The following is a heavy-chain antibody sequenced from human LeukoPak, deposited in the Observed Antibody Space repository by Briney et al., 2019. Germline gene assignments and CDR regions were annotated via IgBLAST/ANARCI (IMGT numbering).Heavy chain of an antibody. J-gene: IGHJ4*02. V-gene: IGHV3-48*03. CDR2: NSSSCSTI. CDR3: ASLGYGSGTGWYDCGY. Sequence: AGASMILSCAASGFTFSSYEMGWVRQPPGKGVEGVSYNSSSCSTIYYAASVKGRFTISKDNAQNSTYLQMNSLRAHDSAVYCCASLGYGSGTGWYDCGYWGQGTLVTVSS. CDR1: GFTFSSYE. D-gene: IGHD2-2*01.